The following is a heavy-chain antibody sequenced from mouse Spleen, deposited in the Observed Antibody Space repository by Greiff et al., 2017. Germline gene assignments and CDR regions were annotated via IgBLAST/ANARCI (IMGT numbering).Heavy chain of an antibody. CDR1: GFSLTRYG. CDR3: ARSYCNDPIDY. D-gene: IGHD2-12*01. J-gene: IGHJ2*01. CDR2: IWSGGST. Sequence: QVQLKQSGPGLVQPSQSLSITCTVSGFSLTRYGVHWVRQSPGTGLEWLGVIWSGGSTASNAAFISRLSISKEYSKSQVFFKMNSLQADDTAIYYCARSYCNDPIDYWGQGTTLTVSS. V-gene: IGHV2-2*01.